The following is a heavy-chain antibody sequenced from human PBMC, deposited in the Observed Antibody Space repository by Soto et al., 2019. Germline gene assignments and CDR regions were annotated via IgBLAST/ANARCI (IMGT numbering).Heavy chain of an antibody. CDR1: GFPFSSYV. Sequence: PGGSLRLSCAASGFPFSSYVMSWVRQARGKGLEWVSGISGGGSNTFYADYVKGRFTISRDNSKNTLLLQMNSLGAEDTAVYYCAKVSNKYSSSLRGRYFDYWGQGIGVTVSS. CDR3: AKVSNKYSSSLRGRYFDY. D-gene: IGHD4-4*01. J-gene: IGHJ4*02. CDR2: ISGGGSNT. V-gene: IGHV3-23*01.